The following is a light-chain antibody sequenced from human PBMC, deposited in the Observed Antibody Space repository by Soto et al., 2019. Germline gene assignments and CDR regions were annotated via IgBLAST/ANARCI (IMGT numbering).Light chain of an antibody. CDR1: QSVNNN. V-gene: IGKV3-15*01. J-gene: IGKJ2*01. CDR2: GAS. Sequence: EIILTQSPAPLSVSPGERATLSCRASQSVNNNLAWYQQKPGQAPRLLIYGASTRATGIPGRFRGSGSGTEFTLTITSLQSEDFAVYFCQQRSTWPAYTFGQGTKLEI. CDR3: QQRSTWPAYT.